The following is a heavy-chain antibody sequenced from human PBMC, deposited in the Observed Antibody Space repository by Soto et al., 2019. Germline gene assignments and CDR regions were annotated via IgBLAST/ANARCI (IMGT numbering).Heavy chain of an antibody. J-gene: IGHJ2*01. CDR3: AHRDCSTTSCSDWYFDL. CDR1: GFSLSTRGVG. Sequence: QITLKESGPTLVKPTQTLTLTCTFSGFSLSTRGVGVGWIRQPPGKALECLALIYWDDDQRYCPSLKSRLTITKDTSKIPVVLTMTNMDPVDTATYYCAHRDCSTTSCSDWYFDLWGRGTLVTVSS. CDR2: IYWDDDQ. D-gene: IGHD2-2*01. V-gene: IGHV2-5*02.